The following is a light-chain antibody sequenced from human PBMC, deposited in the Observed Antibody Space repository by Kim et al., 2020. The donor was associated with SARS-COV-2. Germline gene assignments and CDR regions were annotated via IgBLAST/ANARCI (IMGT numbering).Light chain of an antibody. CDR3: QQYYSTPYT. CDR2: WAS. Sequence: RATFNCKSSQTVLYSSNNKSYLAWYQQKPGQPPKLLIDWASTRESGVPDRFSGSGSGTDFTLTISSLQAEDVAVYYCQQYYSTPYTFGQGTKLEI. V-gene: IGKV4-1*01. J-gene: IGKJ2*01. CDR1: QTVLYSSNNKSY.